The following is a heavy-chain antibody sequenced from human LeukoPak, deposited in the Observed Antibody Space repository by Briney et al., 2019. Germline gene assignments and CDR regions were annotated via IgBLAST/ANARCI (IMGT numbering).Heavy chain of an antibody. CDR3: ARARGTGWELLLPPFDY. J-gene: IGHJ4*02. CDR2: INSYNGKT. V-gene: IGHV1-18*04. D-gene: IGHD1-26*01. CDR1: GYTFTNYG. Sequence: ASVKVSCKASGYTFTNYGISWVRQAPGQGLEWMGWINSYNGKTKYVENLQGRVTMTTDTSTRTAYMELRSLRSDDTAVYYCARARGTGWELLLPPFDYWGQGTLVTVSS.